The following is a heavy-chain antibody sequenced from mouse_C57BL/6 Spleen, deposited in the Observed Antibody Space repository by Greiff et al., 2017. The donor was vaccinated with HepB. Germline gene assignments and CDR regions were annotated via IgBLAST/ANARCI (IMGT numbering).Heavy chain of an antibody. CDR1: GYAFSSSW. CDR2: IYPGDGDT. Sequence: QVQLQQSGPELVKPGASVKISCKASGYAFSSSWMNWVKQRPGTGLEWIGRIYPGDGDTNYNGKFKGKATLTADKSSSTAYMQLSSLTSEDSAVYFCAREGDYDLYFDVWGTGTTVTVSS. D-gene: IGHD2-4*01. V-gene: IGHV1-82*01. CDR3: AREGDYDLYFDV. J-gene: IGHJ1*03.